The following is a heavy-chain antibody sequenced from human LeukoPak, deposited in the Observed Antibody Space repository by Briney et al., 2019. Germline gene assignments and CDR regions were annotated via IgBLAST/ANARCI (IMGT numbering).Heavy chain of an antibody. CDR1: GYSISSGYY. V-gene: IGHV4-38-2*02. CDR2: IYHSGST. CDR3: ARDSIYGSGSLYYYYGMDV. Sequence: SETLSLTCTVSGYSISSGYYWGWIRQPPGMGLEWIGSIYHSGSTYYNPSLKSRVTISVDTSKNQFSLKLSSVTAADTAVYYCARDSIYGSGSLYYYYGMDVWGQGTTVTVSS. J-gene: IGHJ6*02. D-gene: IGHD3-10*01.